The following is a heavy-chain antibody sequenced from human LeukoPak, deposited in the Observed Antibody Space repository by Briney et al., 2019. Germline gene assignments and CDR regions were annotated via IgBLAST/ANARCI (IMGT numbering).Heavy chain of an antibody. CDR1: GGSISGYF. J-gene: IGHJ4*02. Sequence: SETLSLTRTVSGGSISGYFWSWIRQPPGKGLEWIGHIYYSGSTTYNPSLESRVTISVDTSKSQFSLKLSSVTAADTAVYYCARGGYNYGRPFDYWGQGTLVTVSS. CDR2: IYYSGST. CDR3: ARGGYNYGRPFDY. V-gene: IGHV4-59*01. D-gene: IGHD5-18*01.